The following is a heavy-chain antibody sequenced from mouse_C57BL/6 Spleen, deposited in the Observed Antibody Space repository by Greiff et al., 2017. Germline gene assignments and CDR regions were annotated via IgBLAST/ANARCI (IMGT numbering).Heavy chain of an antibody. D-gene: IGHD2-4*01. CDR1: GYTFTSYW. J-gene: IGHJ4*01. Sequence: QVQLQQPGAELVKPGASVKLSCKASGYTFTSYWMHWVKQRPGQGLEWIGMIHPNSGSTNYNEKFKSKATLTVDKSSSPAYMQLSSLTSEDSAVYYCARRYDYDDYYAMDYWGQGTSVTVSS. CDR2: IHPNSGST. CDR3: ARRYDYDDYYAMDY. V-gene: IGHV1-64*01.